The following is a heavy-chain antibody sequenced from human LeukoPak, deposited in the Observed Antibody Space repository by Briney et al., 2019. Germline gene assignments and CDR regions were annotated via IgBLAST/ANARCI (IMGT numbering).Heavy chain of an antibody. V-gene: IGHV4-4*07. CDR3: AREISGTYYNPLGYMDV. CDR1: GGSIGIYY. J-gene: IGHJ6*03. D-gene: IGHD3-10*01. Sequence: PSETLSLTCTVSGGSIGIYYWNWIRQPAGKGLEWIGRIFTSGIANYNPSLKSRVTMSVNTSKNQFSLNLSSVTAADTAVYYCAREISGTYYNPLGYMDVWGKGTTVTVSS. CDR2: IFTSGIA.